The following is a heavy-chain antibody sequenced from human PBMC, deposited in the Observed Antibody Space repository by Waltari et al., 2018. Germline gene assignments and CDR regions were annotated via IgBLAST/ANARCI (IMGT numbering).Heavy chain of an antibody. D-gene: IGHD2-15*01. CDR2: ISCDGGSK. CDR3: ARDGGYCRGGSCYGYYIDD. V-gene: IGHV3-43*01. CDR1: GFTFDDYT. Sequence: EVQLVESGGVVVQPGGSLRLSCAASGFTFDDYTMHWVRQAPGKGLEWVSLISCDGGSKYYADSVKGQFTISRDNSKNSLYLQMNSLRTEDTALYYCARDGGYCRGGSCYGYYIDDWGQGTLVTVSS. J-gene: IGHJ4*02.